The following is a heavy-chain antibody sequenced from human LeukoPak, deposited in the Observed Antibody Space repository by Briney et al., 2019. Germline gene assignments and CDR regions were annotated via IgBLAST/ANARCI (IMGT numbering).Heavy chain of an antibody. V-gene: IGHV4-39*01. CDR3: ARGRYYYDSRGVDY. Sequence: SETLSLTCAVSGGSISSNSYYWGWIRQPPGKGLEWIGSIYYSGSTYYNPSLKSRVTISVDTSKNQFSLKLSSVTAADTAVYYCARGRYYYDSRGVDYWGQGTLVTVSS. D-gene: IGHD3-22*01. CDR1: GGSISSNSYY. CDR2: IYYSGST. J-gene: IGHJ4*02.